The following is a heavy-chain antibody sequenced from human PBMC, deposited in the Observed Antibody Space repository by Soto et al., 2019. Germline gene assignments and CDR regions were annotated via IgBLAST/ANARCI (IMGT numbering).Heavy chain of an antibody. V-gene: IGHV1-69*01. CDR1: GGTFSSYA. CDR3: ARVPYSYGGVPAAILVGDWFDH. D-gene: IGHD2-2*02. CDR2: IIPIFGTA. Sequence: QVQLVQSGAEVKKPGSSVKVSCKASGGTFSSYAISWVRQAPGQGLEWMGGIIPIFGTANYAQKVQARVTITADESTSTAYMELSSLRSGDTAVYYCARVPYSYGGVPAAILVGDWFDHWGQGPLVTVSS. J-gene: IGHJ5*02.